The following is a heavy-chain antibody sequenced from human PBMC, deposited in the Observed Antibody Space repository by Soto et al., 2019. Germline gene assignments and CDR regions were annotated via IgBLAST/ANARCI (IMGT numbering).Heavy chain of an antibody. D-gene: IGHD2-2*01. J-gene: IGHJ6*02. Sequence: SQTLSLTCAISGDSVSSNSAAWNWVRQSPSRGLEWLGRTYYRSKWYNDYAVSVKSRITINPDTSKNQFSLQLNSVTPEDTAVYYCARRMGVGYCCSTSCLWGMDVWGQGTTVTVYS. CDR3: ARRMGVGYCCSTSCLWGMDV. V-gene: IGHV6-1*01. CDR2: TYYRSKWYN. CDR1: GDSVSSNSAA.